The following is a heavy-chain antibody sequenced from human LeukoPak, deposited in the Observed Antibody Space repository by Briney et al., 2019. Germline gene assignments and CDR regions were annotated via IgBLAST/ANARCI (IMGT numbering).Heavy chain of an antibody. J-gene: IGHJ6*02. CDR2: INPNSGGA. D-gene: IGHD6-13*01. Sequence: GASVKVSCKASGYTFTGYYMHWVRQAPGQGLEWMGWINPNSGGANYAQKFQGRVTMTRDTSISTAYMELSRLRSDDTAVYYCASGAYSSSWFHYYYYGMDVWGQGTTVTVSS. CDR1: GYTFTGYY. CDR3: ASGAYSSSWFHYYYYGMDV. V-gene: IGHV1-2*02.